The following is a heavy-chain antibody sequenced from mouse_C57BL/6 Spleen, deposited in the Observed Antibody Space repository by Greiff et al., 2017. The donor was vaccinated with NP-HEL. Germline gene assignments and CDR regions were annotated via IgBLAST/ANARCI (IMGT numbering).Heavy chain of an antibody. Sequence: DVKLVESGGGLVQPGGSLKLSCAASGFTFSDYYMYWVRQTPEKRLEWVAYISNGGGSTYYPDTVKGRFTISRDNAKNTLYLQMSRLKSEDTAMYYCARQFAYWGQGTLVTVSA. V-gene: IGHV5-12*01. CDR3: ARQFAY. J-gene: IGHJ3*01. CDR2: ISNGGGST. CDR1: GFTFSDYY.